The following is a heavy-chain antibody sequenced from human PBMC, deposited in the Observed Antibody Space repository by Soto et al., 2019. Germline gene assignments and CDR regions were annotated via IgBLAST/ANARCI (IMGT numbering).Heavy chain of an antibody. CDR2: INHSGST. Sequence: KPSETLSLTCAVYGGSFSGYYWSWIRQPPGKGLEWIGEINHSGSTNYNPSLKSRVTISVDTSKNHFSLKLTSVTAADTAVYYCARAGFDPWGQGTLVTVSS. J-gene: IGHJ5*02. CDR3: ARAGFDP. V-gene: IGHV4-34*01. CDR1: GGSFSGYY.